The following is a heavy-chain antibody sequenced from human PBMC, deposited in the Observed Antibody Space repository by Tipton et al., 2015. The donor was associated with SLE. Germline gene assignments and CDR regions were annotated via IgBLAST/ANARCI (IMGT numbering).Heavy chain of an antibody. CDR3: VRDGRHESSNWYWFDP. Sequence: SLRLSCVASGFTFSLYGMHWVRQAPGKGLEWVAVIPYDGRDKYYVDSVKGRFTISRDNSKNTVYLQMNSLRVEDTAMYYCVRDGRHESSNWYWFDPWGQGTLVTVSP. CDR1: GFTFSLYG. V-gene: IGHV3-30*03. CDR2: IPYDGRDK. J-gene: IGHJ5*02. D-gene: IGHD6-13*01.